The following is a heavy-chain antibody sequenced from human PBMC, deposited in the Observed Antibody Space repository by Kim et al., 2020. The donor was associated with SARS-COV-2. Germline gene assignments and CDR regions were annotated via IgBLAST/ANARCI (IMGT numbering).Heavy chain of an antibody. CDR3: ARGGCSGGSCYFFDY. V-gene: IGHV1-3*01. J-gene: IGHJ4*02. CDR2: INAGNGNT. D-gene: IGHD2-15*01. Sequence: ASVKVSCKASGYTFTSYAMHWVRQAPGQRLEWMGWINAGNGNTKYSQKFQGRVTITRDTSASTAYMELSSLRSEDTAVYYCARGGCSGGSCYFFDYWGQGTLVTVSS. CDR1: GYTFTSYA.